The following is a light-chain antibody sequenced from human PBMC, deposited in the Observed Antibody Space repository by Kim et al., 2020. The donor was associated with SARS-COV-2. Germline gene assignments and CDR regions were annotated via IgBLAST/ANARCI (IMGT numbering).Light chain of an antibody. V-gene: IGLV3-1*01. Sequence: SYELTQPPSVSVSPGQTASITCSGDKLGDKYAFWYQQKPGQTPVLVIYYDDKRPSEIPERFSGSTSGNTATLTISGTQTMAEASYFCQAWDSSTAVFGGG. CDR2: YDD. CDR1: KLGDKY. J-gene: IGLJ2*01. CDR3: QAWDSSTAV.